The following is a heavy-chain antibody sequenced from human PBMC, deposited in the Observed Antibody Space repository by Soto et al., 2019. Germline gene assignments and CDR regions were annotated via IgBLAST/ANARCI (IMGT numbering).Heavy chain of an antibody. J-gene: IGHJ3*02. CDR3: ARKPRGYSSSPEAFDI. D-gene: IGHD6-13*01. CDR2: IYYSGST. Sequence: LTLTCTVSGGSISSYYWSWIRQPPGKGLEWIGYIYYSGSTNYNPSLKSRVTISVDTSKNQFSLKLSSVTAADTAVYYCARKPRGYSSSPEAFDIWGQGTRVTVSS. V-gene: IGHV4-59*01. CDR1: GGSISSYY.